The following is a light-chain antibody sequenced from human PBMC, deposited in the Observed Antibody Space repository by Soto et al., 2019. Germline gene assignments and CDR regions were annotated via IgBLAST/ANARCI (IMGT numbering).Light chain of an antibody. CDR1: QSLSSTY. Sequence: EIVLTQSPGTLSLSPGERATLSCRSSQSLSSTYLAWYQQKPGQAPRLLIYGASSRATGIPDRFSGSGSGTDFALTISRLEPEDCAVYYCQHYGTSLRTFGQGTKVEVK. CDR2: GAS. V-gene: IGKV3-20*01. J-gene: IGKJ1*01. CDR3: QHYGTSLRT.